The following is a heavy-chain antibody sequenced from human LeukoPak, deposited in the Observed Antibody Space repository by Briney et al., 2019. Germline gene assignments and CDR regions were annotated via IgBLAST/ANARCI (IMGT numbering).Heavy chain of an antibody. V-gene: IGHV3-21*01. CDR3: ARGSSGEDYFDY. Sequence: NPGGSLRLSCAASGFTFSSYSMNWVRQAPGKGLEWVSSISSSSSYIYYADSVKGRFTISRDNAKNSLYLQMNSLRAEDMAVYYCARGSSGEDYFDYWGQGTLVTVSS. CDR1: GFTFSSYS. J-gene: IGHJ4*02. D-gene: IGHD1-26*01. CDR2: ISSSSSYI.